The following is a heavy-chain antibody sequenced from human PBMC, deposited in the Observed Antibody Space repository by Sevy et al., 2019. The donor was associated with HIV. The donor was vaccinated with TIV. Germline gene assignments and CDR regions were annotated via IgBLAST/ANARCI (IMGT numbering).Heavy chain of an antibody. D-gene: IGHD1-1*01. J-gene: IGHJ4*02. CDR2: VYFTGNT. V-gene: IGHV4-59*01. CDR1: GDSISSYF. Sequence: SETLSLTCSVSGDSISSYFWTWVRQSPGKGLEWIGNVYFTGNTDYSPSLKSRVTLSLDTSKSQSSLTLKSVTAADTAIYFCARDSTTRPRVLDYWGQGTLVTVSS. CDR3: ARDSTTRPRVLDY.